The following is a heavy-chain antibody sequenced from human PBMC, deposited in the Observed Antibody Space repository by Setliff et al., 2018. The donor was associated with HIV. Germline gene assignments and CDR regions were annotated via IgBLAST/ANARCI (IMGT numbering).Heavy chain of an antibody. J-gene: IGHJ4*02. CDR3: ARHRVRDSWRGLGGTLDY. D-gene: IGHD3-3*01. CDR2: IYNYGSP. CDR1: GDSITSHY. V-gene: IGHV4-59*08. Sequence: SETLSLTCIVSGDSITSHYWSWIRQPPGKGLEWIGNIYNYGSPNYSPSLKSRVTISVDTSKNHFSLKLRSVTAADTAMYYCARHRVRDSWRGLGGTLDYWGQGTRVTVSS.